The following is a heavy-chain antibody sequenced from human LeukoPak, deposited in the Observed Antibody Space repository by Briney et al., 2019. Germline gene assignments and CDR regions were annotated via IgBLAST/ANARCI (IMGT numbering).Heavy chain of an antibody. V-gene: IGHV4-59*01. CDR2: IYYSGST. Sequence: PSETLSLTCAVSGGSISTYSWTWIRQPPGKGLEWIAYIYYSGSTNYNPSLKSRVTISVDTSKNQFSLKLSSVTAADTAVYHCVRGRGWFDPWGQGTLVTVSS. J-gene: IGHJ5*02. CDR1: GGSISTYS. CDR3: VRGRGWFDP.